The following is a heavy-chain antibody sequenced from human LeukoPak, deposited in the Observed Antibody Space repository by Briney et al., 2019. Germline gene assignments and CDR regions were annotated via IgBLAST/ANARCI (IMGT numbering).Heavy chain of an antibody. Sequence: GGSLRPSCAASGFTFDDYAMHWVRQAPGKGLEWVSGISWNSGSIGYADSVKGRFTISRDNAKNSLYLQMNSLRAEDTALYYCAKGRTIAAVAFDIWGQGTMVTVSS. D-gene: IGHD6-13*01. J-gene: IGHJ3*02. CDR1: GFTFDDYA. CDR3: AKGRTIAAVAFDI. V-gene: IGHV3-9*01. CDR2: ISWNSGSI.